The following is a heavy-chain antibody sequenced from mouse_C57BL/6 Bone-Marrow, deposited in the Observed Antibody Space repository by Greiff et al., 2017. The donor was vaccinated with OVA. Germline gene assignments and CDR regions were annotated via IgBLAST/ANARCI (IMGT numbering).Heavy chain of an antibody. D-gene: IGHD1-1*01. Sequence: VQLQQSGAELVKPGPSLKLSCTASGYTFTEYTIHWVKQRSGQGLEWIGWFYPGSGSIKYNEKFKDKATLTADKSSNTVYMELSRLTSENSAVYLCARHEDRDTTGEGGYFDVWGTGTTVTVSS. CDR2: FYPGSGSI. CDR1: GYTFTEYT. CDR3: ARHEDRDTTGEGGYFDV. J-gene: IGHJ1*03. V-gene: IGHV1-62-2*01.